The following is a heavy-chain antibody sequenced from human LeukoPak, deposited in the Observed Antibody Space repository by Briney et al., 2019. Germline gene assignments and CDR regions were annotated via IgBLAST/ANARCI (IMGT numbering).Heavy chain of an antibody. CDR1: GGSTSSSSYD. J-gene: IGHJ4*02. D-gene: IGHD3-10*01. CDR3: ARLVMVRGVPGPPFDY. V-gene: IGHV4-39*01. Sequence: SETLSLTFTVSGGSTSSSSYDWGWIRQPPGKGLEGSGSIYYSGSTYYNPSLKSRVTISVDTSKHQFSLKLSSVTAADTAVYYCARLVMVRGVPGPPFDYWGQGTLVTVSS. CDR2: IYYSGST.